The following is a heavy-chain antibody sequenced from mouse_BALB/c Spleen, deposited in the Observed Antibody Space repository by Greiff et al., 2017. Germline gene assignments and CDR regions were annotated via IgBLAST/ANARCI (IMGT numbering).Heavy chain of an antibody. CDR3: ARGRGITGMDY. V-gene: IGHV2-6-7*01. Sequence: VQLQESGPGLVAPSQSLSITCTVSGFSLTGYGVNWVRQPPGKGLEWLGMIWGDGSTDYNSALKSRLSLSKDNSKSQVFLKMNSLQTDDTARYYCARGRGITGMDYWGQGTSVTVSS. CDR2: IWGDGST. CDR1: GFSLTGYG. D-gene: IGHD2-4*01. J-gene: IGHJ4*01.